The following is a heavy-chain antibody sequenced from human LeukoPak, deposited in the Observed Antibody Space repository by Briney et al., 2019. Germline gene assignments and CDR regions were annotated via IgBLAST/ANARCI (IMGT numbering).Heavy chain of an antibody. Sequence: SETLSLTCTVSGGSISSYYWSWIRQPPGKGLEWIGYIYYSGSTNYNPSLQSRVTISVDTSKKQFSLKLSSVTAADTAVYYCARVDKVGAPRFLDYWGQGTLVTVSS. J-gene: IGHJ4*02. CDR1: GGSISSYY. CDR2: IYYSGST. CDR3: ARVDKVGAPRFLDY. D-gene: IGHD1-26*01. V-gene: IGHV4-59*01.